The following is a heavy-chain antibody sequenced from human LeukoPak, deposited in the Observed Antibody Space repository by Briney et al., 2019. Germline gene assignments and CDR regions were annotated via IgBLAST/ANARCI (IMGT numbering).Heavy chain of an antibody. CDR3: ARDPFTIIGVELGLDAFDI. D-gene: IGHD3-3*01. CDR2: IIPIFGTA. Sequence: ASVKVSCRASGGTFSSYAISWVRQAPGQGLEWMGGIIPIFGTANYAQKFQGRVTITTDESTSTAYMELSSLRSEDTAVYYCARDPFTIIGVELGLDAFDIWGQGTMVTVSS. V-gene: IGHV1-69*05. CDR1: GGTFSSYA. J-gene: IGHJ3*02.